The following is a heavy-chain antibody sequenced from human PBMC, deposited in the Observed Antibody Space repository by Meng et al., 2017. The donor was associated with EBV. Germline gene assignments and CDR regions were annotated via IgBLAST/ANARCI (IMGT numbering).Heavy chain of an antibody. Sequence: VAFVKAVAEVKKPGASLKGSCKTSGGTFRRDAISCVRQAPGQGLEWLGGLIPMSDAPHYAQKFQGRVTITADESTSKHYMDLSGLRSEDTAVYYCASESGRGFTPDYWGQGTLVTVSS. J-gene: IGHJ4*02. CDR2: LIPMSDAP. CDR1: GGTFRRDA. V-gene: IGHV1-69*01. D-gene: IGHD3-10*01. CDR3: ASESGRGFTPDY.